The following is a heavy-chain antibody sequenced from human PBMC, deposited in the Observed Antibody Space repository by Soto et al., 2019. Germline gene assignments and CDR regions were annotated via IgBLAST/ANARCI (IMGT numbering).Heavy chain of an antibody. CDR2: ISAYSGNT. J-gene: IGHJ3*02. Sequence: ASVKVSCKASGYTFSSNGISWVRQAPGQGLEWMGWISAYSGNTIYAQKFQGRVTMTTDTSTSTAYMELRSLRSEDTAVYYCARCPGTTGRRAFDIWGQGTMVTVSS. V-gene: IGHV1-18*01. D-gene: IGHD1-1*01. CDR3: ARCPGTTGRRAFDI. CDR1: GYTFSSNG.